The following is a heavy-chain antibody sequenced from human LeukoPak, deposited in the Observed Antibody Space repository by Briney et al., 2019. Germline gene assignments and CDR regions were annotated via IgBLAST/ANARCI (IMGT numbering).Heavy chain of an antibody. J-gene: IGHJ3*02. Sequence: SETLSLTCAVYGGSFSGYYWSWIRQPPGKGLEWIGEINHSGSTNYNPSLKSRVTISVDTSKNQFSLKLSSVTAADTAVYYCARGRKWPPRPSNAFDIWGQGTMVTVSS. D-gene: IGHD1-14*01. CDR2: INHSGST. V-gene: IGHV4-34*01. CDR1: GGSFSGYY. CDR3: ARGRKWPPRPSNAFDI.